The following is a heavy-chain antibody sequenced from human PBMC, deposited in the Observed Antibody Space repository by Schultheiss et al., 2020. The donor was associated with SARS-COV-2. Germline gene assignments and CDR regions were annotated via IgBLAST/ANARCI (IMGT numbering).Heavy chain of an antibody. CDR3: AKGVEFAAPRSGFDY. D-gene: IGHD3-3*01. J-gene: IGHJ4*02. CDR1: GFTFSSYG. Sequence: GGSLRLSCAASGFTFSSYGMHWVRQAPGKGLEWVAVISYDGSNKYYADSVKGRFTISRDNSKNTLYLQMNSLRAEDTAVYYCAKGVEFAAPRSGFDYWGQGTLVTVSS. CDR2: ISYDGSNK. V-gene: IGHV3-30*12.